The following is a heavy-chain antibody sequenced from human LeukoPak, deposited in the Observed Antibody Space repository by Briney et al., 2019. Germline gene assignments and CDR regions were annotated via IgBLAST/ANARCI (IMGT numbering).Heavy chain of an antibody. D-gene: IGHD3-3*01. CDR3: ARDPEGHGYYFDY. J-gene: IGHJ4*02. Sequence: SETLSLTCTVSGGSTSNYFCTWLRQSAGKGLEWIGRIHTSESTNYNPSLKSRVSMLVDTSKNQFSLKLSSVTAADTAVYYCARDPEGHGYYFDYWGQGALVTVSS. V-gene: IGHV4-4*07. CDR2: IHTSEST. CDR1: GGSTSNYF.